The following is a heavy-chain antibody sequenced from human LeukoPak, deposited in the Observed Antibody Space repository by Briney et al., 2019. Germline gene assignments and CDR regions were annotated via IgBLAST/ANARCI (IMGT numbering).Heavy chain of an antibody. J-gene: IGHJ4*02. CDR2: IYTSGST. V-gene: IGHV4-4*07. CDR3: ATIRRLAAAGTFDFDY. D-gene: IGHD6-13*01. CDR1: GGSISSYY. Sequence: PSETLSLTCTVSGGSISSYYWSWIRQPAGKGLEWIGRIYTSGSTNYNPSLKSRVTMSVDTSKNQFSLKLSSVTAADTAVYYCATIRRLAAAGTFDFDYWGQGTLVTVSS.